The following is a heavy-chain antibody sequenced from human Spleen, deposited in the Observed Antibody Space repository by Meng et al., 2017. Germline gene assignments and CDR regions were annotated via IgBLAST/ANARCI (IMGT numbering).Heavy chain of an antibody. CDR3: ARINPMVRGPGDYYYTMDV. V-gene: IGHV4-38-2*01. D-gene: IGHD3-10*01. J-gene: IGHJ6*02. CDR2: INHRGST. CDR1: GYSITGSYN. Sequence: SQTLSLTCAVSGYSITGSYNWGWIRQSPGKGLEWIGEINHRGSTNYNPSLKSRVTISVDTSKNQFSLNLISVAAADSAIYYCARINPMVRGPGDYYYTMDVWGQGTTVTVSS.